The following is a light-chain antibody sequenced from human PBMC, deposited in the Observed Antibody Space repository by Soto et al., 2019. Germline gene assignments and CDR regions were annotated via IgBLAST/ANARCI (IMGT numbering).Light chain of an antibody. CDR2: EGS. CDR1: TSDVGRYNL. J-gene: IGLJ3*02. V-gene: IGLV2-23*01. CDR3: CSYAGSSTVV. Sequence: QSALTQPASVSGSPGQSITISCSGTTSDVGRYNLVSWYQHHPGKAPKLLIYEGSKRPSGVSNRFSGSKSGSTASLTISGLQAEDEADYYCCSYAGSSTVVFGGGTKVTVL.